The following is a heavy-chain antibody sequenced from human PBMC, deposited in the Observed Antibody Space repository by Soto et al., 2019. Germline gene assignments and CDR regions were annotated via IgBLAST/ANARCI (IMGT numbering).Heavy chain of an antibody. D-gene: IGHD3-22*01. CDR1: GGSFSDYS. J-gene: IGHJ4*02. CDR2: INDSGST. CDR3: ARGSHKLHSYDSSGFYHYVDY. V-gene: IGHV4-34*01. Sequence: LSLTCAVYGGSFSDYSWTWIRQPPGKGLEWIGEINDSGSTNYTPSLERRVTISRDTSKNRFSLKLSSVTAADTAVYYCARGSHKLHSYDSSGFYHYVDYWGQGSLVTVSS.